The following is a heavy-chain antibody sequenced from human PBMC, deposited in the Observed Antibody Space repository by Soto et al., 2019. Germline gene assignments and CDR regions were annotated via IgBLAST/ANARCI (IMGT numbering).Heavy chain of an antibody. Sequence: GGSLRLSCAASGFTFISYGMHWVRQAPGKGLEWVAVIWYDGSNKYYADSVKGRFTISRDNSKNTLYLQMNSLRAEDTAVYYCARDQTRWEQQLVHPNSYYMDVWGKGTTVTVSS. D-gene: IGHD6-13*01. CDR2: IWYDGSNK. V-gene: IGHV3-33*01. CDR1: GFTFISYG. CDR3: ARDQTRWEQQLVHPNSYYMDV. J-gene: IGHJ6*03.